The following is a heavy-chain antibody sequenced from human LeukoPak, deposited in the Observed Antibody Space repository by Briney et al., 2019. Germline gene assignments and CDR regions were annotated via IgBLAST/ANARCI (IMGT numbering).Heavy chain of an antibody. D-gene: IGHD6-25*01. CDR3: ARAVQRQGRTTVYAFDI. CDR1: GFTFDDYT. CDR2: ISWDGGST. Sequence: PGGSLRLSCAASGFTFDDYTMHWVRHAPGKGLEWVSLISWDGGSTYYADSVKGRFTISRDNAKNSLYLQMNSLRAEDTAVYYCARAVQRQGRTTVYAFDIWGQGTIVTVSS. J-gene: IGHJ3*02. V-gene: IGHV3-43*01.